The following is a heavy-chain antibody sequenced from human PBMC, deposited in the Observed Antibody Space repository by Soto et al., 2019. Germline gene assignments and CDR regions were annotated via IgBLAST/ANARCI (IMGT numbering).Heavy chain of an antibody. CDR1: GASVTSASYL. CDR3: VRDYNRQSCGTNICYSLDV. CDR2: IYDSGTT. D-gene: IGHD2-2*01. J-gene: IGHJ6*02. Sequence: SETLSLTCTVSGASVTSASYLWSWIRQPPGKGLEWIGCIYDSGTTIYNPSLKSRATMSVDTSKNQFSLRLTSVTAADTAVYYCVRDYNRQSCGTNICYSLDVWGQGTTVTVSS. V-gene: IGHV4-61*01.